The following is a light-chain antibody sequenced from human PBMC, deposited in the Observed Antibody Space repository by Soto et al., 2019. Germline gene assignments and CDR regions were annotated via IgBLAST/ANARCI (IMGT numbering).Light chain of an antibody. Sequence: DIQMTQSPSTLSASIGDRVTITCRASQSISSLLAWYQQKPGKAPKLLIYDASMLQSGIPSRFSGSRSGTEFTLTISSLHPDAFASYYCQQAWTFGRGTKVEIK. J-gene: IGKJ1*01. V-gene: IGKV1-5*01. CDR3: QQAWT. CDR1: QSISSL. CDR2: DAS.